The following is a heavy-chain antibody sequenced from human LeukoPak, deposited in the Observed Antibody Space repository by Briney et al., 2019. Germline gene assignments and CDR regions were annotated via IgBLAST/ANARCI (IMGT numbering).Heavy chain of an antibody. Sequence: GGSLRLSCAASGFTFDDYAMHWVRQAPGEGLEWVSGISWNSGSIGYADSVKGRFTISRDNAKNSLYLQMNSLRAEDTALYYCAKEEAYCSGGSCSYFDYWGQGTLVTVSS. CDR3: AKEEAYCSGGSCSYFDY. CDR2: ISWNSGSI. CDR1: GFTFDDYA. J-gene: IGHJ4*02. V-gene: IGHV3-9*01. D-gene: IGHD2-15*01.